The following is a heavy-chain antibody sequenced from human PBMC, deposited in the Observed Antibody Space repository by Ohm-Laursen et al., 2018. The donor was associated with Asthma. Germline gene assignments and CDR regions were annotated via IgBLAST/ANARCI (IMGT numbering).Heavy chain of an antibody. D-gene: IGHD2-15*01. CDR3: ARDPHGFRNCSGGSCYSAPHQFDY. CDR2: IYYSGST. V-gene: IGHV4-59*01. J-gene: IGHJ4*02. Sequence: SETLSLTCTVSGGSISSYYWSWIRQPPGKGLEWIGYIYYSGSTNYNPSLKSRVTISVDTSKNQFSLRLSSVTAADTAVYYCARDPHGFRNCSGGSCYSAPHQFDYWGQGTLVTVSS. CDR1: GGSISSYY.